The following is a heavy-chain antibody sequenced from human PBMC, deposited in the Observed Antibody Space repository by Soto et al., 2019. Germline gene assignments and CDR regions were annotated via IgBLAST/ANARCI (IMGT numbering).Heavy chain of an antibody. Sequence: AAVKVSCKASGYTFTGYYVHWVRQAPGQGLEWMGWINPNSGDTYLAQRFQGRVTMNRDTSIGTAYMELRGLTSDDTAEYYCAKGGAIVAAGTRVYLYNAMDVWGQGTTVTVSS. CDR1: GYTFTGYY. V-gene: IGHV1-2*02. J-gene: IGHJ6*02. D-gene: IGHD1-26*01. CDR3: AKGGAIVAAGTRVYLYNAMDV. CDR2: INPNSGDT.